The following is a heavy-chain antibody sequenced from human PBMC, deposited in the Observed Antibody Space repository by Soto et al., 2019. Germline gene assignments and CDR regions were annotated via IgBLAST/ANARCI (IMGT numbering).Heavy chain of an antibody. J-gene: IGHJ5*02. Sequence: GESLKISCKGSGYSFTTYWIGWVRQMPGKGLEWMGVIYPGDSDTRYSPSFQGQVTISADKSTSTAYLQWSTLKTSDTATYYCVSGSFPKWFDPWGQGTLVTVSS. CDR3: VSGSFPKWFDP. CDR1: GYSFTTYW. D-gene: IGHD3-10*01. CDR2: IYPGDSDT. V-gene: IGHV5-51*01.